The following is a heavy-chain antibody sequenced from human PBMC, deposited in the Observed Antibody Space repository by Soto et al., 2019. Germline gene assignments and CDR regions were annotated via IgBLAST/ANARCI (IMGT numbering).Heavy chain of an antibody. Sequence: SVKVSCKASGGTFSSYAISWVRQAPGQGLEWMGGIIPIFGTANYAQKFQGGVTITADESTSTAYMELSSLRSEDTAVYYCARDGGRTYYYDSSGYPDAFDIWGQGTMVTVSS. J-gene: IGHJ3*02. V-gene: IGHV1-69*13. CDR2: IIPIFGTA. D-gene: IGHD3-22*01. CDR1: GGTFSSYA. CDR3: ARDGGRTYYYDSSGYPDAFDI.